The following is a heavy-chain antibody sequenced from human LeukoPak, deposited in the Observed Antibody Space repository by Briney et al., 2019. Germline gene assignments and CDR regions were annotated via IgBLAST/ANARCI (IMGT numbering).Heavy chain of an antibody. Sequence: ASVKVSCKASGYSFTTYYIHWVRQAPGQGLEWMGWINPKRGVTTYAQKFQGRVTMTSDMSITTAYMELTRLRSDDTTIYYCARERNYGDYGNAFDVWGQGTKVTVSS. CDR1: GYSFTTYY. V-gene: IGHV1-2*02. CDR3: ARERNYGDYGNAFDV. CDR2: INPKRGVT. J-gene: IGHJ3*01. D-gene: IGHD4-17*01.